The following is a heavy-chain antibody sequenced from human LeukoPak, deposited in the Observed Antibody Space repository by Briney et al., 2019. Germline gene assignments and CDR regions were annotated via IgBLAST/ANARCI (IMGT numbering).Heavy chain of an antibody. V-gene: IGHV3-74*01. CDR1: GFTFSSYW. Sequence: GGSLRLSCAASGFTFSSYWMHWVRQAPGKGLVWVSRTYSDGSTATYADSVKGRFTISRDNAKNTLYLQMNSLRAEDTAVYYCVRAFDIWGQGTMVTVSS. CDR2: TYSDGSTA. CDR3: VRAFDI. J-gene: IGHJ3*02.